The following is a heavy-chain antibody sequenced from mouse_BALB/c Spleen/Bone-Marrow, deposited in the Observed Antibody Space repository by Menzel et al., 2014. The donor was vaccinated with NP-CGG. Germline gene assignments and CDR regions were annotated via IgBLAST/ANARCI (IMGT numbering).Heavy chain of an antibody. CDR2: IHPSDTET. V-gene: IGHV1-61*01. CDR3: ARLEGNYGSTFAY. J-gene: IGHJ3*01. Sequence: VQLQQSGAELVRPGASVKLSCKASGYSFTSYWMNWVKQRPGQGLEWIGMIHPSDTETRLNQRFKDEATLTVDESSSTAYMQLSSPTSEDSAVYYCARLEGNYGSTFAYWGQGTLVTVSA. D-gene: IGHD1-1*01. CDR1: GYSFTSYW.